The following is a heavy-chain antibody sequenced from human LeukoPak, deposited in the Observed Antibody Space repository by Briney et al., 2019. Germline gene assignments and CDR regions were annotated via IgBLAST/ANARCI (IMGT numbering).Heavy chain of an antibody. J-gene: IGHJ4*02. CDR3: ARHVHCSSTSCYIRGPRNFDY. Sequence: SETLSLTCTVSGGSISNYWTWLRQPPGKGLEWIGYVYYTGSTNYNPSLKSRVTISVDTSKNQFSLKLSSVTAADTAVFYCARHVHCSSTSCYIRGPRNFDYWGQGTLVTVSS. D-gene: IGHD2-2*02. V-gene: IGHV4-59*08. CDR2: VYYTGST. CDR1: GGSISNY.